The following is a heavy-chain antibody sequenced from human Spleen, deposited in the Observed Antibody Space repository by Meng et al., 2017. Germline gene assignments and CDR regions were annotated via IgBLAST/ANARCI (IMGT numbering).Heavy chain of an antibody. CDR1: TDSINVYY. CDR2: MYPNGGT. CDR3: AARIRVDEPVDL. Sequence: QVHPQGACPVMVTPPDTLPLTCIFSTDSINVYYWTWIQQPAGKGLEWIGRMYPNGGTKYNPSLNSRITMSLDTSKKQFSLKLTSVTAADTAVYYCAARIRVDEPVDLWGQGALVTVSS. J-gene: IGHJ5*02. V-gene: IGHV4-4*07. D-gene: IGHD1-14*01.